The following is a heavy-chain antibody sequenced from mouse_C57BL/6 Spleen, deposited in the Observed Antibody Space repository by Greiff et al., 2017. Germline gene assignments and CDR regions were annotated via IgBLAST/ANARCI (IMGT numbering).Heavy chain of an antibody. CDR1: GYTFTSYW. CDR2: IDPSDSYT. V-gene: IGHV1-69*01. D-gene: IGHD3-1*01. Sequence: QVQLQQPGAELVMPGASVKLSCKASGYTFTSYWMHWVKQRPGQGLEWIGEIDPSDSYTNYNQKFKGKSTLTVDKSSSTAYMQLSSLTSEDSAVYYCAREGILGGMDYWGQGTSVTVSS. J-gene: IGHJ4*01. CDR3: AREGILGGMDY.